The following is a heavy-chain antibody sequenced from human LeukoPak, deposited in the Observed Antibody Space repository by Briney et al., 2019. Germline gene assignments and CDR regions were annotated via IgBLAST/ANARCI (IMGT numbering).Heavy chain of an antibody. CDR3: AGFNRSIWRSMITFGGGNDY. V-gene: IGHV4-34*01. CDR1: GGSFSGYY. Sequence: SETLSLTCAVYGGSFSGYYWSWIRQPPGKGLEWIGEINHSGSTNYNPSLKSRVTISVDTSKNQFSLKLSSVTAADTAVYYCAGFNRSIWRSMITFGGGNDYWGQGTLVTVSS. D-gene: IGHD3-16*01. CDR2: INHSGST. J-gene: IGHJ4*02.